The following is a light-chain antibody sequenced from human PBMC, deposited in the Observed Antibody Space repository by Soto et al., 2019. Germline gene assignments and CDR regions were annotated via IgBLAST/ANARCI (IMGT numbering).Light chain of an antibody. V-gene: IGKV3-20*01. CDR3: QQYGRSYT. J-gene: IGKJ2*01. CDR2: GAS. Sequence: EMVLTQSPGTLSLSPGARATLSCRASQTVSRNYLAWYHQKPGQAPRLLIYGASIRATDIPDRFSGSWSETDFAMTTTRREPEDFAGYYGQQYGRSYTCGQGTKLEIK. CDR1: QTVSRNY.